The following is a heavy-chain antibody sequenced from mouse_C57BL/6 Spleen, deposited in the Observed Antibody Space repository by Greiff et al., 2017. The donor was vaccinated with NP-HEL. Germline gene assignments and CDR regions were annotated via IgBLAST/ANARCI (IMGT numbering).Heavy chain of an antibody. J-gene: IGHJ1*03. CDR2: IRSKSNNYAT. CDR1: GFSFNTYA. CDR3: VRHYDYGGYFDV. Sequence: EVQGVESGGGLVQPKGSLKLSCAASGFSFNTYAMNWVRQAPGKGLEWVARIRSKSNNYATYYADSVKDRFTISRDDSESMLYLQMNNLKTEDTAMYYCVRHYDYGGYFDVWGTGTTVTVSS. D-gene: IGHD2-4*01. V-gene: IGHV10-1*01.